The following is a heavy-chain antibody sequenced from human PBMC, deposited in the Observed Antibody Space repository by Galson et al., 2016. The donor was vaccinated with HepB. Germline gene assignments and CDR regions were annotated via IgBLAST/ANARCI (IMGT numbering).Heavy chain of an antibody. Sequence: SLRLSCAASGVAFNYMSWVRQTPGTGLESVSVIYSDGKIYHADFVKGRFTISRDNSNVYLQMNSLRVEDTAVYYCHVWGVWGQGTLVTVSS. V-gene: IGHV3-53*01. CDR2: IYSDGKI. CDR3: HVWGV. J-gene: IGHJ4*02. CDR1: GVAFNY. D-gene: IGHD3-16*01.